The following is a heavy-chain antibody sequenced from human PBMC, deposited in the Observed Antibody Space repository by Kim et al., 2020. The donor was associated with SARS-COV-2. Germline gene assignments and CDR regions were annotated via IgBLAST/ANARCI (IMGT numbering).Heavy chain of an antibody. V-gene: IGHV4-34*01. J-gene: IGHJ5*02. CDR1: GGSFIGYY. CDR2: IYHSGIT. Sequence: SETLSLTCAVYGGSFIGYYWSLIRQPPGKGLEWIGEIYHSGITNYNPPLKSRVTISVDTSKNQFSLKLISVTAADTAVYFCARSIYHAPSSSWVRFYPWGQVTLVTVSS. D-gene: IGHD6-13*01. CDR3: ARSIYHAPSSSWVRFYP.